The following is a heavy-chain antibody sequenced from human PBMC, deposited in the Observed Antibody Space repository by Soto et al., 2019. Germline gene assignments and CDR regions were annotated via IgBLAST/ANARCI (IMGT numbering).Heavy chain of an antibody. V-gene: IGHV1-69*02. Sequence: QVQLVQSGADVKKPGSSVKISCTASGAAFSNYTFTWVRRAPGQGLEWVGRVIPLLDESNYAEKFQERVTISADRSTSTVYMELSGLRSEDSAIYYCASGKSQMSQDRMGFYYYMDVWGKGTTVTVSS. J-gene: IGHJ6*03. CDR3: ASGKSQMSQDRMGFYYYMDV. CDR2: VIPLLDES. D-gene: IGHD1-1*01. CDR1: GAAFSNYT.